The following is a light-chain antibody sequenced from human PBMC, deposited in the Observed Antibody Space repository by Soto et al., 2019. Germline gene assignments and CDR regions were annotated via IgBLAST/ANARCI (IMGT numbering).Light chain of an antibody. CDR2: GNS. CDR3: QSYDSGTV. J-gene: IGLJ2*01. CDR1: SSNIGAGYD. Sequence: QLVLTQPPSVSGAPGQRVTISCTGSSSNIGAGYDVHWYQQLPGTAPKLLIYGNSNRPSGVPDRFSGSKSGTSASLAITGLQAEDEADYYCQSYDSGTVFGGGTKLTVL. V-gene: IGLV1-40*01.